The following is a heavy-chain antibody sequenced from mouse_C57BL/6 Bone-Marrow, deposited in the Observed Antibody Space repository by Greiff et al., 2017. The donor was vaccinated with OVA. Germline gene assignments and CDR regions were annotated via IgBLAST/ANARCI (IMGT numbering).Heavy chain of an antibody. J-gene: IGHJ2*01. CDR2: ISSGSSTI. CDR1: GFTFSDYG. CDR3: ARLFFDD. V-gene: IGHV5-17*01. Sequence: EVQGVESGGGLVKPGGSLKLSCAASGFTFSDYGMHWVRQAPEKGLEWVAYISSGSSTIYYAATVKGRFTISRDNAKNTLFPQMTSLRSEDTAMYYCARLFFDDWGQGTTLTVSS.